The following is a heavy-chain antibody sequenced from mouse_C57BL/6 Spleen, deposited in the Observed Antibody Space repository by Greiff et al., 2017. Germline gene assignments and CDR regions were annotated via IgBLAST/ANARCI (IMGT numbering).Heavy chain of an antibody. Sequence: EVQRVESGPGLVKPSQSLSLTCSVTGYSITSGYYWNWIRQFPGNKLEWMGYISYDGSNNYNPSLKNRISITRDTSKNQFFLKLNSVTTEDTATYYCARRRYGNYYFDYWGQGTTLTVSS. D-gene: IGHD2-1*01. V-gene: IGHV3-6*01. CDR1: GYSITSGYY. CDR2: ISYDGSN. J-gene: IGHJ2*01. CDR3: ARRRYGNYYFDY.